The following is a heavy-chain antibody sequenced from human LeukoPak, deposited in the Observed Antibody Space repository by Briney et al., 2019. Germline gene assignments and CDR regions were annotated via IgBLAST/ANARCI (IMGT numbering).Heavy chain of an antibody. CDR3: ARVRIVATFQNSVDTAMQSDY. Sequence: GASVKVSCKASGYTFTGYYMHWVRQAPGQGLEWMGWINPNSGGTNYAQKFQGRVTMTRDTSISTAYMELSRLRSDDTAVYYCARVRIVATFQNSVDTAMQSDYWGQGTLVTVSS. CDR1: GYTFTGYY. V-gene: IGHV1-2*02. J-gene: IGHJ4*02. CDR2: INPNSGGT. D-gene: IGHD5-18*01.